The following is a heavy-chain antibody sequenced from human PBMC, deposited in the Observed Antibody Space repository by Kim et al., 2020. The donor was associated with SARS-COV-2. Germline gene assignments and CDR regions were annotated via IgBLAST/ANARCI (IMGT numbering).Heavy chain of an antibody. J-gene: IGHJ1*01. Sequence: SETLSLTCTVSGGSVSSGRYYWSWIRQPPGKGLEWIGYIYHSGSTNYNPSLKSRVTISVDTSKNQFSLKLSSVTAADTAVYYCARGDRIAVGGSSHGFQHWGQGTLVTVSS. V-gene: IGHV4-61*01. CDR2: IYHSGST. D-gene: IGHD6-19*01. CDR3: ARGDRIAVGGSSHGFQH. CDR1: GGSVSSGRYY.